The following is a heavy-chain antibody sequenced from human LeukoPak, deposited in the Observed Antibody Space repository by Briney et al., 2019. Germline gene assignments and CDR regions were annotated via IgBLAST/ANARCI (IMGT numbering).Heavy chain of an antibody. J-gene: IGHJ4*02. Sequence: PSETLSLTCTVSGGPISSGGYYWSWIRQPPGKGLEWIGYIYHSGSTYYNPSLKSRVTISVDRSKNQFSLKLSSVTAADTAVYYCARSDTIFGVVVDYWGQGTLVTVSS. CDR1: GGPISSGGYY. D-gene: IGHD3-3*01. V-gene: IGHV4-30-2*01. CDR3: ARSDTIFGVVVDY. CDR2: IYHSGST.